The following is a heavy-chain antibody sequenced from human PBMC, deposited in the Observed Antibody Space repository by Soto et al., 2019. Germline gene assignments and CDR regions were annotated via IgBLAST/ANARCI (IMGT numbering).Heavy chain of an antibody. CDR2: INPSGGST. Sequence: QVQLVQSGAEVKKPGASVKVSCKASGYTFTSYYMHWVRQAPGQGLEWMGIINPSGGSTSYAQKFKGGVTMARDTSTSTVYMELSSQRSEDTAVYYCAWGQYFEGLYFDYWGQGTLVTVSS. CDR3: AWGQYFEGLYFDY. D-gene: IGHD3-3*01. V-gene: IGHV1-46*01. CDR1: GYTFTSYY. J-gene: IGHJ4*02.